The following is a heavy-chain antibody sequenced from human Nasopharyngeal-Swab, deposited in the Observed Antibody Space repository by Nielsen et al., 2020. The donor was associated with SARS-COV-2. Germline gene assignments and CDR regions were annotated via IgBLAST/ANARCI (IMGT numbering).Heavy chain of an antibody. CDR2: FSYTGIT. D-gene: IGHD1-26*01. V-gene: IGHV4-61*01. CDR1: GGSISSGSIRSYY. Sequence: GSLRLSCTVSGGSISSGSIRSYYWSWIRQPPGKGLEWIGYFSYTGITNYNPPLTTRVTISVDISKNQFSLKMSSVAAADTAVYYCAREVVGGLVDSWGQGTLVTVSS. J-gene: IGHJ4*02. CDR3: AREVVGGLVDS.